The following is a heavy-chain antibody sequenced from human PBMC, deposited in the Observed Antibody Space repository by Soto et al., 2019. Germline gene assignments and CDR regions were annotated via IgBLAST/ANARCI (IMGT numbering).Heavy chain of an antibody. J-gene: IGHJ3*02. Sequence: GGSLRLSCAASGFTVSDKYMNWVRQAPGTGLEWVSVIYTSGTTYYADSVKGRFTISRDNFKNTLYLQMNSLRAEDTAMYYCARDGFGRYDGSGSEAFDIWGQGTMVTVSS. CDR2: IYTSGTT. D-gene: IGHD3-10*01. CDR3: ARDGFGRYDGSGSEAFDI. CDR1: GFTVSDKY. V-gene: IGHV3-53*01.